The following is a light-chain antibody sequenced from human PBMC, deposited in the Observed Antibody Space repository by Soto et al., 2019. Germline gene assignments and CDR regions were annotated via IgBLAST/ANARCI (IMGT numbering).Light chain of an antibody. CDR3: QQANSFPLT. V-gene: IGKV1-12*01. CDR1: HEINSW. J-gene: IGKJ4*01. Sequence: DIQMTQSPSSVSASVGDSVTITCRASHEINSWLAWYQQRPGKAPKLLIYAASSLQSGVPSRFSGSGSGTDFPLTISTLQPEDSATYYCQQANSFPLTFGGGTKVEI. CDR2: AAS.